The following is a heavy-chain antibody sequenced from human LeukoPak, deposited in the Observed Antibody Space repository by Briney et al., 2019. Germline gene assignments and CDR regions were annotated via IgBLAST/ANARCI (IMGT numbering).Heavy chain of an antibody. D-gene: IGHD2-2*01. V-gene: IGHV4-61*02. CDR1: GGSISSGSYY. CDR3: ARGPARMNDAFDI. Sequence: SQTLSLTCTVSGGSISSGSYYWSWIRQPAGKGLEWIGRIYTSGSTNYNPSLKSRVTISVDTSKNQFSLKLSSVTAADTAVYYCARGPARMNDAFDIWGQGTMVTVSS. CDR2: IYTSGST. J-gene: IGHJ3*02.